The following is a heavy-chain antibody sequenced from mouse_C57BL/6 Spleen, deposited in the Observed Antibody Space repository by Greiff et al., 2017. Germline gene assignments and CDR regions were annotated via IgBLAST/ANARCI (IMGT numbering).Heavy chain of an antibody. V-gene: IGHV3-6*01. CDR1: GYSITSGYY. J-gene: IGHJ1*03. D-gene: IGHD3-2*02. CDR3: ARGGYVGWYFDG. CDR2: ISYDGST. Sequence: SGPGLVKPSQSLSLSCSVTGYSITSGYYWNWIRQFPGNKLEWMGYISYDGSTNYNPSFKNRTSITLDTSKNQFFLKLNSVTTEDTATYYCARGGYVGWYFDGWGKGTTVTVSA.